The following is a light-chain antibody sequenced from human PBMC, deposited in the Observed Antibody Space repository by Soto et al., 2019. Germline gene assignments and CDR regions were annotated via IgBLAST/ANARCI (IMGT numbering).Light chain of an antibody. Sequence: QSVLTQPASVSGSPGKSITISCTGTSSDVGGYNYVSWYQQHPGKAPKLMIYDVSNRPSGVSNRFSGSKSGNTASLTISGLQAEDEADYYCCSYTSSSTPVVFGGGTKLTVL. CDR2: DVS. J-gene: IGLJ2*01. V-gene: IGLV2-14*03. CDR3: CSYTSSSTPVV. CDR1: SSDVGGYNY.